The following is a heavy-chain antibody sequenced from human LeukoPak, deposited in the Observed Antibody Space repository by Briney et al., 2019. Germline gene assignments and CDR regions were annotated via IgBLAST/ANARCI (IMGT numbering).Heavy chain of an antibody. J-gene: IGHJ6*02. CDR3: AKDRSSGPHYYYGMDV. Sequence: GGSLRLSCAASGFTFSSYGMHWVRQAPGKGLEWVAVISYLGDDQFYAESVKGRFTISRANSNKIVFLQMNSLRGEDTAVYYCAKDRSSGPHYYYGMDVWGRGTTVIVSS. CDR2: ISYLGDDQ. V-gene: IGHV3-30*18. D-gene: IGHD6-25*01. CDR1: GFTFSSYG.